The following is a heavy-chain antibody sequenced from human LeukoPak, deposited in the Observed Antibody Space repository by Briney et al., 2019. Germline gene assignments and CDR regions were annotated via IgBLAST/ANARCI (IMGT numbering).Heavy chain of an antibody. V-gene: IGHV3-33*01. CDR1: GFTLSSYG. D-gene: IGHD6-6*01. Sequence: PGRSLRLSCAASGFTLSSYGMHWVRQAPGKGLEWVAVIWYDGSNKYYADSVKGRFTISRDNSKNTLYLQMNSLRAEDTAVYYCTTEGSSSRISDYWGQGTLVTVSS. CDR3: TTEGSSSRISDY. J-gene: IGHJ4*02. CDR2: IWYDGSNK.